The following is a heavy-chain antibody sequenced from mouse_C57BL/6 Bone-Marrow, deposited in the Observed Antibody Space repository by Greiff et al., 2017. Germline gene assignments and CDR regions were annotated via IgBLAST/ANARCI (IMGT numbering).Heavy chain of an antibody. Sequence: QVQLQQPAAELAKPGSSVPLSCKASGYTFPSYWMQLVKQRPGQGLEWIGEIDPSDSYTNYNQKFKGKATLTVDTSSSTAYMQLSSLTSEDSAVYYCARDYGNRAYWGQGTLVTVFA. V-gene: IGHV1-50*01. CDR2: IDPSDSYT. CDR1: GYTFPSYW. J-gene: IGHJ3*01. D-gene: IGHD2-1*01. CDR3: ARDYGNRAY.